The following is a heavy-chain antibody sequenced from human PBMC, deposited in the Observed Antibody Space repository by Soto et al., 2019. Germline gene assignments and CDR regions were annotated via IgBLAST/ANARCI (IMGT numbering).Heavy chain of an antibody. CDR2: ISYDGSNK. J-gene: IGHJ4*02. CDR3: AKDRGSGWLGDYFDY. CDR1: GFTFSSYG. Sequence: QVLLVESGGGVVQPGRSLRLSCAASGFTFSSYGMHWVRQAPGKGLEWVAVISYDGSNKYYADSVKGRFTISRDNSKNTLYLQMNSLRAEDTAVYYCAKDRGSGWLGDYFDYWGQGTLVTVSS. D-gene: IGHD6-19*01. V-gene: IGHV3-30*18.